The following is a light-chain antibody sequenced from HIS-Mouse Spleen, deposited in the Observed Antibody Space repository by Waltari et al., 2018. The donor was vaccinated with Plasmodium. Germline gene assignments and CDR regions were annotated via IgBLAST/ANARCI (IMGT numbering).Light chain of an antibody. J-gene: IGLJ3*02. Sequence: QSALTQPASVSGSPGQSLTIPCTGTRSYVGGYNYVSWYQQHPGKAPKLMIYDVSNRPSGVSNRFSGSKSGNTASLTISGLQAEDEADYYCSSYTSSSTRVFGGGTKLTVL. CDR1: RSYVGGYNY. CDR2: DVS. CDR3: SSYTSSSTRV. V-gene: IGLV2-14*03.